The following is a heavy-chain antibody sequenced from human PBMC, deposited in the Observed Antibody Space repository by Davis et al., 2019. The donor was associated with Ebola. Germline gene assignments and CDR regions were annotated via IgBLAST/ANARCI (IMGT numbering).Heavy chain of an antibody. CDR1: GFTVSSNY. CDR3: ARVRVYSSSSYWFDP. CDR2: IYSGGST. D-gene: IGHD6-6*01. Sequence: GESLKISCAASGFTVSSNYMSWARQSVGKGLEWVSVIYSGGSTYYADSVKGRFTISRDNSKNTLYLQMNSLRSEDTAVYYCARVRVYSSSSYWFDPWGQGTLVTVSS. J-gene: IGHJ5*02. V-gene: IGHV3-53*05.